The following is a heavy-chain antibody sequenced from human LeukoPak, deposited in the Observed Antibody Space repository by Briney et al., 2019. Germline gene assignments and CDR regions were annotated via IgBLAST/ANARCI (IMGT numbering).Heavy chain of an antibody. CDR1: GFTFSSYS. CDR3: ARDCSGGSCYRAGST. V-gene: IGHV3-21*01. CDR2: ISSSSSYI. D-gene: IGHD2-15*01. J-gene: IGHJ4*02. Sequence: GGSLRLSCAASGFTFSSYSMNWVRQAPGKGLEWVSSISSSSSYIYYADSVKGRFTISRDNAKNSLYLQVNSLRAEDTAVYYCARDCSGGSCYRAGSTWGQGTLVTVSS.